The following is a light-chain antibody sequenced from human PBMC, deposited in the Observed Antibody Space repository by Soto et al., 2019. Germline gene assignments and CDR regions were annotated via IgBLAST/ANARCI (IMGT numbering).Light chain of an antibody. CDR1: QSVGSS. Sequence: EIVLTQSPATLSLSPGERATLTCRASQSVGSSLAWYQQKPGQAPSLLIYDASNRATGIPARFSGSGSGTDFTLTISSLEPEASAVYYCQQRSTWPRITFGQGTRLEIK. V-gene: IGKV3-11*01. CDR2: DAS. CDR3: QQRSTWPRIT. J-gene: IGKJ5*01.